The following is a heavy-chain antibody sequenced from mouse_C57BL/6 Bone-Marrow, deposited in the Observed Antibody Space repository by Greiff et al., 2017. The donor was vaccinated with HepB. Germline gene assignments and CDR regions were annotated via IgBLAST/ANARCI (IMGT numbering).Heavy chain of an antibody. CDR3: ARRRYYDEGFAY. CDR1: GFTFSDYY. V-gene: IGHV5-12*01. CDR2: ISNGGGST. D-gene: IGHD2-4*01. Sequence: EVMLVESGGGLVQPGGSLKLSCAASGFTFSDYYMYWVRQTPEKRLEWVAYISNGGGSTYYPDTVKGRFTISRDNAKNTLYLQMSRLKSEDTAMYYCARRRYYDEGFAYWGQGTLVTVSA. J-gene: IGHJ3*01.